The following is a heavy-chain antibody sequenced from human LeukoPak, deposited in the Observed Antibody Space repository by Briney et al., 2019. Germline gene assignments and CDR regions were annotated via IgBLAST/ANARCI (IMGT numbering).Heavy chain of an antibody. CDR1: GYTFTSYG. Sequence: ASVKVSCKASGYTFTSYGISWVRQAPGQGLEWMGWISAYNGNTNYAQKLQGRVTMTTDTSTSTAYMELRSLRSDDTAVYYCARVPELGIGDWYFDYWGQGTLVTVSS. CDR3: ARVPELGIGDWYFDY. D-gene: IGHD7-27*01. J-gene: IGHJ4*02. CDR2: ISAYNGNT. V-gene: IGHV1-18*01.